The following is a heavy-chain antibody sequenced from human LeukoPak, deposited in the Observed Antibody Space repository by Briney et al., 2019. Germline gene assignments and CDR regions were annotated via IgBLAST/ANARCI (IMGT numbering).Heavy chain of an antibody. CDR1: GGSISSYY. D-gene: IGHD3-9*01. CDR2: IYYSGST. Sequence: KPSETLSLTCTVSGGSISSYYWSWIRQPPGKGLEWIGYIYYSGSTNYSPSLKSRITISIDTSRDQFSLKLSSVTAADTAVYYCARATRNTGYYFYFDFWGQGTLVTVSS. J-gene: IGHJ4*02. V-gene: IGHV4-59*01. CDR3: ARATRNTGYYFYFDF.